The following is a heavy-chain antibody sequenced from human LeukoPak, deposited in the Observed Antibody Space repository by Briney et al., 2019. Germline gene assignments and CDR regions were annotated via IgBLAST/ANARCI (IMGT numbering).Heavy chain of an antibody. J-gene: IGHJ6*02. CDR3: ARDGRFFYYGMDV. CDR2: IWYDGSNK. D-gene: IGHD3-3*01. V-gene: IGHV3-33*08. CDR1: GFTFSSYG. Sequence: GRSLRLSCAASGFTFSSYGVHWVRQAPGKGLEWVAVIWYDGSNKYYADSVKGRFTISRDNSKNTLYLQMNSLRAEDTAVYYCARDGRFFYYGMDVWGQGTTVTVSS.